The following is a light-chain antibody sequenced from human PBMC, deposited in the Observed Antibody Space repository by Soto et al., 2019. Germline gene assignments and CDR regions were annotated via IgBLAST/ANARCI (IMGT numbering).Light chain of an antibody. CDR1: NIGSKS. V-gene: IGLV3-21*04. Sequence: SYELTQPPSVSVAPGKTARITCGGNNIGSKSVNWDQQKPGQAPVLVIYYDSDRPSGIPERFSGSNSGNTATLTISRVEAGDEADYYCQVWDSTHVVFGGGTKLTVL. J-gene: IGLJ2*01. CDR3: QVWDSTHVV. CDR2: YDS.